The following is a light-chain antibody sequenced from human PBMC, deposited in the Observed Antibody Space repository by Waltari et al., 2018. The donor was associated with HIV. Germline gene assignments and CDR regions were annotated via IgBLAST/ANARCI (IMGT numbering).Light chain of an antibody. V-gene: IGLV4-69*01. CDR1: SGPITYA. J-gene: IGLJ2*01. CDR3: QTWATGIVV. CDR2: INSDGSH. Sequence: QLVLTQSPSASASLGASVKLTCILSSGPITYALPSPQQQPEKGPRYLMKINSDGSHSKGDGVPDRFSGSTSGAERYLTISSLQSEDEADYYCQTWATGIVVFGRGTKLTVL.